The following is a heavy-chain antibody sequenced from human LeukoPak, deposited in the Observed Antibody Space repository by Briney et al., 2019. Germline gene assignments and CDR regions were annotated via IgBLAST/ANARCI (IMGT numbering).Heavy chain of an antibody. D-gene: IGHD1-26*01. Sequence: PGGSLRLSCAASGFTFSSYSMNWVRQAPGKGLEWVSSISSSSSYIYYADSVKGRFTISRDNAKNSLYLQMNSLRAEDTAVYYCARDFVVYSGSYGLDYWGQGTLVTVSS. CDR1: GFTFSSYS. V-gene: IGHV3-21*01. CDR3: ARDFVVYSGSYGLDY. J-gene: IGHJ4*02. CDR2: ISSSSSYI.